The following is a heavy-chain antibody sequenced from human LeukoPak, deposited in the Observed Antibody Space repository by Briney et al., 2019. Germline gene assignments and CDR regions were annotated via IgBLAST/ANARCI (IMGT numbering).Heavy chain of an antibody. CDR2: ISSSSSYI. CDR3: ARGRVSSSSIFDY. Sequence: GGSLRLSCAASGFTFSSYSMNWVRQAPGKGLEWVSPISSSSSYIYYADSVKGRFTISRDNAKNSLYLQMNSLRAEDTAVYYCARGRVSSSSIFDYWGQGTLVTVSS. V-gene: IGHV3-21*01. J-gene: IGHJ4*02. CDR1: GFTFSSYS. D-gene: IGHD6-6*01.